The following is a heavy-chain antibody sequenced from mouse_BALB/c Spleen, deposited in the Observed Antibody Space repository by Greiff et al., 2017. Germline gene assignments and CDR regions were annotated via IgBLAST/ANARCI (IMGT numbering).Heavy chain of an antibody. CDR1: GYTFTSYW. D-gene: IGHD2-1*01. V-gene: IGHV1-7*01. J-gene: IGHJ4*01. Sequence: VQLQQSGAELAKPGASVKMSCKASGYTFTSYWMHWVKQRPGQGLEWIGYINPSTGYTEYNQKFKDKATLTADKSSSTAYMQLSSLTSEDSAVYYCARKLWYDYYAMDYWGQGTSVTVSS. CDR2: INPSTGYT. CDR3: ARKLWYDYYAMDY.